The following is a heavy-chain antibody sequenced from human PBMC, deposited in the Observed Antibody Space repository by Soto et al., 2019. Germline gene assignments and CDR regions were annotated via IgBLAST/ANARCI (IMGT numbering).Heavy chain of an antibody. CDR2: IYYSGST. D-gene: IGHD3-9*01. Sequence: SETLSLTCTVSGGSISSSSYYWGWIRQPPGKGLEWIGSIYYSGSTYYNPSLMSRVTISVDTSKNQFSLKLSSVTAADTAVYYCARIDYDILTGYLRLNWFDPWGQGTLVTVSS. J-gene: IGHJ5*02. CDR1: GGSISSSSYY. CDR3: ARIDYDILTGYLRLNWFDP. V-gene: IGHV4-39*01.